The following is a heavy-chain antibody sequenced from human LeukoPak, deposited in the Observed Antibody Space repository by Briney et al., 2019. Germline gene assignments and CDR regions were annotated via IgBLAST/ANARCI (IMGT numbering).Heavy chain of an antibody. V-gene: IGHV4-4*07. CDR2: IYASGNT. CDR3: AREDPLVAARGLDY. Sequence: PSETLSLTCTVSGGSISSYFWSWIRQPAGKGLEWIGRIYASGNTNYNPSLKSRLTMSIDTSKNQFSLRLRSVTAADTAVYYCAREDPLVAARGLDYWGQGTLVTVSS. CDR1: GGSISSYF. D-gene: IGHD2-15*01. J-gene: IGHJ4*02.